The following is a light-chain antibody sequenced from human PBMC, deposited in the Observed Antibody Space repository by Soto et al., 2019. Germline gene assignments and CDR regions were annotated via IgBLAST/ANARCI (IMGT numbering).Light chain of an antibody. V-gene: IGLV2-14*01. Sequence: HSALTQPASVSGSPGQSITLSCTGTSSDVGGHNYVSWYQQHPGKAPKLMIYEVSNRPSGVSNRFSGSKSGNTASLTISGLQAEDEADYYCSSYTSSSTPCVFGTGTKVTVL. CDR2: EVS. CDR3: SSYTSSSTPCV. CDR1: SSDVGGHNY. J-gene: IGLJ1*01.